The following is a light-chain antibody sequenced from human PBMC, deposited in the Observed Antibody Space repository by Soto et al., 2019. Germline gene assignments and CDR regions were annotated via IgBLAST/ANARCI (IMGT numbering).Light chain of an antibody. CDR3: SSYASDSTLV. J-gene: IGLJ2*01. CDR1: SSDVGGYNY. CDR2: EVS. V-gene: IGLV2-14*01. Sequence: QSALTQPASVSGSPGQSITISCTGSSSDVGGYNYVSWYQQHPGKAPKLMIFEVSDRPSGVSNRFSGSKSGNTASPTISGLQAEDEGDYYCSSYASDSTLVFGGGTKLTVL.